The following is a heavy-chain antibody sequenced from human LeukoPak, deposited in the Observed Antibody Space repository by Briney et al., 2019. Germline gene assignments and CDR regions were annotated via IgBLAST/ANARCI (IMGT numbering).Heavy chain of an antibody. V-gene: IGHV4-34*01. CDR3: ARAVPAAMLKTYFDY. J-gene: IGHJ4*02. Sequence: PSETLSLTCAVYGGSFSGYYWSWIRQPPGKGLEWIGEINHSGSTNYNPSLKSRVTISVDTSKNQSSLKLSSVTAADTAVHYCARAVPAAMLKTYFDYWGQGTLVTVSS. D-gene: IGHD2-2*01. CDR1: GGSFSGYY. CDR2: INHSGST.